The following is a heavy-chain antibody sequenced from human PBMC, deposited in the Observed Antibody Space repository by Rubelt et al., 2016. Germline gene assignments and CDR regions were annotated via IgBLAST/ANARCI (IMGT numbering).Heavy chain of an antibody. CDR1: GFTFNNAW. V-gene: IGHV3-74*01. CDR3: FFWSGLSDY. Sequence: EVQLVESGGGLVQPGGSLRLSCVASGFTFNNAWMGWARQAPGQGLVWVSGMNNDASSTYYADSVGGRFTTSRDDAKNTRYLQMNSLRAEDTAVYYCFFWSGLSDYWGQGALVTVSS. D-gene: IGHD3-3*01. CDR2: MNNDASST. J-gene: IGHJ4*02.